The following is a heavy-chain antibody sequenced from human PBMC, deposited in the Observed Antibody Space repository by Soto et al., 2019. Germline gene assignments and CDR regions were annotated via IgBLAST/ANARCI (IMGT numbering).Heavy chain of an antibody. CDR2: ITGGGEST. D-gene: IGHD5-12*01. Sequence: EVQLLESGGGLVQPGGSLGLSCAGSGFSFNSYAMSWVRQAPGKGLEWVSAITGGGESTYYADSVKGRFTISRDRSKNTLYLRMNSLRAEDTAVYYCAKDLSGYGWKWYFDLWGRGTLVTVSS. CDR3: AKDLSGYGWKWYFDL. V-gene: IGHV3-23*01. J-gene: IGHJ2*01. CDR1: GFSFNSYA.